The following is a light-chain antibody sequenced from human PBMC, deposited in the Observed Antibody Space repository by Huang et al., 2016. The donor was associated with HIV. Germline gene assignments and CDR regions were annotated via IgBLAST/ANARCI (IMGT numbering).Light chain of an antibody. V-gene: IGKV3-15*01. CDR2: GTS. Sequence: EIVMTQSPATLSVSPGERATLSCRASQSGSNNLAWYQQKPGQPPRLLIYGTSTRATGSPARFRGSGSETEFTLTINSLQSEDFAVYYCQQYNNGPETFGQGSRVEIK. J-gene: IGKJ1*01. CDR1: QSGSNN. CDR3: QQYNNGPET.